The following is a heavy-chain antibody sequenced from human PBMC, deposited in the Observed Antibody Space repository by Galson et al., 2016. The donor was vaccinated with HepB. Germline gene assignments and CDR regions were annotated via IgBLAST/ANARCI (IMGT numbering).Heavy chain of an antibody. D-gene: IGHD4-23*01. CDR3: AKEGGNSLYYYGMDV. J-gene: IGHJ6*02. CDR2: ISYDGSSK. CDR1: GFTFSSYA. Sequence: SLRLSCAASGFTFSSYAMHWVRQAPGKGLEWVAVISYDGSSKYYVDSVKGRFTISRDNSKNTLSLQMNSLRAEDTAVYYCAKEGGNSLYYYGMDVWGQGTTVTVSS. V-gene: IGHV3-30*18.